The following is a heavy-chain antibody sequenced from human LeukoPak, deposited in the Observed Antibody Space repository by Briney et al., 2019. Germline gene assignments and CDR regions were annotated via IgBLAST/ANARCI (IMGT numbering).Heavy chain of an antibody. CDR1: GFTFSSYE. J-gene: IGHJ6*03. CDR2: I. Sequence: GGSLRLSCAASGFTFSSYEMNWVRQAPGKGLEWVSYIDSVKGRFTISRDNSKNTLYLEINSLTPEDTAVYYCAKDRCSGGIGCYYYYMDVWGKGTTVTISS. D-gene: IGHD2-15*01. CDR3: AKDRCSGGIGCYYYYMDV. V-gene: IGHV3-48*03.